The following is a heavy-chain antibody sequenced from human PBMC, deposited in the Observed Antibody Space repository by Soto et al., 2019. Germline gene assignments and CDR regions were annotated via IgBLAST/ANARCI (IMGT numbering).Heavy chain of an antibody. V-gene: IGHV3-23*01. CDR1: GFTFTTYA. J-gene: IGHJ4*02. Sequence: GGSLRLSCAASGFTFTTYALSWVRQAPGKGLEWVSTIRGSGGSTYYADSVKGRFTISRDNSKNTVYLQMNSLRVEDTALYYCAKVTDGYWGQGTLVTVSS. CDR3: AKVTDGY. CDR2: IRGSGGST.